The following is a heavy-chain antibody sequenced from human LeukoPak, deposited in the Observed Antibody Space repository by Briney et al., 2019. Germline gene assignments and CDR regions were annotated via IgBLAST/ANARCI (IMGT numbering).Heavy chain of an antibody. J-gene: IGHJ4*02. D-gene: IGHD6-13*01. CDR1: GSSFTSYW. CDR3: ARRVGSSSWFFDY. V-gene: IGHV5-51*01. CDR2: IYPGDSDT. Sequence: GESLQISCKGSGSSFTSYWIAWVRPLPGKGLEWMGIIYPGDSDTRYSPSFQGQVTISADKSISTAYLQWSSLKASDTAMYYCARRVGSSSWFFDYWGQGTLVTVSS.